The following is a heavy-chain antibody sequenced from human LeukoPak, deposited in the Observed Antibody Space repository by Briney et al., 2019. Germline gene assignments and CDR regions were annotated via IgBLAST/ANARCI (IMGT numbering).Heavy chain of an antibody. V-gene: IGHV3-30*02. J-gene: IGHJ6*03. CDR2: VRYDGNSK. D-gene: IGHD6-13*01. CDR3: AKERQLGYNYYMDV. Sequence: GGSLRLSCAASGFTFSSYAMSWVRQAPGKGLEWVAFVRYDGNSKYYADSVRGRFTISRDNSKNTVYLQMNSLRAEDTAVYYCAKERQLGYNYYMDVWGKGTTVTVSS. CDR1: GFTFSSYA.